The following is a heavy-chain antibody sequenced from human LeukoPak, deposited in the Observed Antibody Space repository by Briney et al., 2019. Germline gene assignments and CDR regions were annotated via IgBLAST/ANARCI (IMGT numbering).Heavy chain of an antibody. J-gene: IGHJ4*02. Sequence: ASVKVSCKTSGYTLSAYYMYWVRQAPGQGLEWMGWINPNSGGTNYAQKFQGRVSMTRDTSISTAYMELSRLRSDDTALYFCAREGFCRGGNCPVAYWGQGTLVTVSS. CDR2: INPNSGGT. CDR3: AREGFCRGGNCPVAY. CDR1: GYTLSAYY. V-gene: IGHV1-2*02. D-gene: IGHD2-15*01.